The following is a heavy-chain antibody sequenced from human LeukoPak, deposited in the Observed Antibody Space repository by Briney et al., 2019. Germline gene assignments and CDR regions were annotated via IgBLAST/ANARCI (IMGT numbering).Heavy chain of an antibody. V-gene: IGHV3-74*01. Sequence: GGSLRLSCAASGFTFSSYWMHWVRPAPGKGLVWVSRINSDGSTTSYADSVKGRFTISRDNAKNTLYLQMNSLRAEDSAVYYCARTYGSGFGWFDYWGQGTLVTVSS. CDR2: INSDGSTT. D-gene: IGHD3-10*01. CDR3: ARTYGSGFGWFDY. CDR1: GFTFSSYW. J-gene: IGHJ4*02.